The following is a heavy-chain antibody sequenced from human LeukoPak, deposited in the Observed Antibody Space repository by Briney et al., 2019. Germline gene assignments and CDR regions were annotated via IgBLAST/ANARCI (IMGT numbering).Heavy chain of an antibody. Sequence: ASVKVSCRASGYTFTGYYMHWVRQAPGQGLEWMGWINPNSGGTNYAQKFQGRVTMTRDTSISTAYMELSRLRSDDTAVYYCARGILITGTTDYYYYYGMDVWGQGTTVTVSS. CDR3: ARGILITGTTDYYYYYGMDV. CDR2: INPNSGGT. V-gene: IGHV1-2*02. J-gene: IGHJ6*02. CDR1: GYTFTGYY. D-gene: IGHD1-7*01.